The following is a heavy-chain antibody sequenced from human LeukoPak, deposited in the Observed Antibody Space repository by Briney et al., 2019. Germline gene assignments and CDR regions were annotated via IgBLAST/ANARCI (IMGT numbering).Heavy chain of an antibody. V-gene: IGHV4-59*02. CDR1: DDSVNTYY. CDR3: AMSNTARRPFFDP. Sequence: SETLSLTCIGSDDSVNTYYCSWIRQAPGKGLEWIGYIYNRGSTKYNPSLKSRATISVDTSKNQFSLKLTSVTAADTAVYYCAMSNTARRPFFDPWGQGTLVTVSS. J-gene: IGHJ5*02. D-gene: IGHD4-11*01. CDR2: IYNRGST.